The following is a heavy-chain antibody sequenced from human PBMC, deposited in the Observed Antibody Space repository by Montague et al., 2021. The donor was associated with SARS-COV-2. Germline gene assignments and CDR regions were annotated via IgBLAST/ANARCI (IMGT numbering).Heavy chain of an antibody. V-gene: IGHV4-34*01. CDR2: INHSGST. CDR1: GGSFSGYY. D-gene: IGHD2-2*01. J-gene: IGHJ6*02. Sequence: SETLSLTCAVYGGSFSGYYWSWIRQPPGKGLKWIGEINHSGSTNYNPPLKSRVTISVDTSKNQFSLKLSSVTAADTAVYYCTREGYQVLWSDYYYYGMDVWGQGTTVTVSS. CDR3: TREGYQVLWSDYYYYGMDV.